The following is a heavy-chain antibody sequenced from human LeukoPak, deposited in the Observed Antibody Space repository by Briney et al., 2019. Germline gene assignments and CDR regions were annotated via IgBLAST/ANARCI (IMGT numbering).Heavy chain of an antibody. J-gene: IGHJ4*02. CDR2: IYYTGST. Sequence: LTCXXSGASISGGTYYWGWIRQPPGRGLXXXGSIYYTGSTYDNPSLKGRVTISVDTSKNQFSLKLSSVTAADTAVYYCARRGGSGRAFDYWGQGTLVTVSS. CDR1: GASISGGTYY. CDR3: ARRGGSGRAFDY. V-gene: IGHV4-39*01. D-gene: IGHD1-26*01.